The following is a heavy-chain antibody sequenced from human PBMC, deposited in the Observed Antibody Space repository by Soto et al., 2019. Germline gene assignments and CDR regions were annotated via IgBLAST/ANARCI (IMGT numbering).Heavy chain of an antibody. V-gene: IGHV3-23*01. CDR1: GFTFSSYA. D-gene: IGHD3-9*01. J-gene: IGHJ6*02. CDR2: ISGSGGST. CDR3: AQGLYYDILTGPYYYGMDV. Sequence: GGSLRLSCAASGFTFSSYAMSWVRQAPGKGLEWVSAISGSGGSTYYADSVKGRFTISRDNSKNTLYLQMNSLRAEDTAVYYCAQGLYYDILTGPYYYGMDVWGQGTTVTVSS.